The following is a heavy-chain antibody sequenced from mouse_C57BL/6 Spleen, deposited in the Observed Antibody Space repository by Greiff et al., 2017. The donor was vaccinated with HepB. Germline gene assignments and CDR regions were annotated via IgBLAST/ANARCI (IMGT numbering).Heavy chain of an antibody. Sequence: EVMLVESGGGLVQPKGSLKLSCAASGFSFNTYAMIWVRQAPGKGLEWVARIRSKSNNYATYYADSVKDRFTISRNDSESMLYLQMNNLKTEDTAMNYCGRQTCGTFDYWGQGTTLTVSS. D-gene: IGHD1-1*02. CDR3: GRQTCGTFDY. J-gene: IGHJ2*01. CDR1: GFSFNTYA. CDR2: IRSKSNNYAT. V-gene: IGHV10-1*01.